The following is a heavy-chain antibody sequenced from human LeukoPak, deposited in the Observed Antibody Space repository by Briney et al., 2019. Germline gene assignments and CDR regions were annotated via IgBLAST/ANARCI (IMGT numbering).Heavy chain of an antibody. Sequence: ASVKVSCKVSGYTLTELSMHWVRQAPGKGLEWMGGFDPEDGETIYAQKFQGRVTMTEDTSTDTAYMELSSLRSEDTAVYYCATELIAYCGGACYLGSTSWGQGTLVTVSS. D-gene: IGHD2-21*02. J-gene: IGHJ4*02. CDR2: FDPEDGET. V-gene: IGHV1-24*01. CDR1: GYTLTELS. CDR3: ATELIAYCGGACYLGSTS.